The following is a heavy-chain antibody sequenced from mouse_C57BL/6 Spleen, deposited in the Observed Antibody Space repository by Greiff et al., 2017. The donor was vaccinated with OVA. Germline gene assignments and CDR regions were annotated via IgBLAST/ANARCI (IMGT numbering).Heavy chain of an antibody. CDR2: IDPSDSET. J-gene: IGHJ2*01. V-gene: IGHV1-52*01. D-gene: IGHD3-3*01. CDR1: GYTFTSYW. CDR3: AREDLGTGYFDY. Sequence: QVQLQQPGAELVRPGSSVKLSCKASGYTFTSYWMHWVKQRPIQGLEWIGNIDPSDSETHYNQKFKDKATLTVDKSSSTAYMQLSSLTSEESAVYYCAREDLGTGYFDYWGQGTTLTVSS.